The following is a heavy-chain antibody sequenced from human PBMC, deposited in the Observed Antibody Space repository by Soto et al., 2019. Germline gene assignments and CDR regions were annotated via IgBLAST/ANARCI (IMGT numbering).Heavy chain of an antibody. J-gene: IGHJ5*02. V-gene: IGHV3-21*01. Sequence: GGSLRLSCAASGFTFSSYSMNWVRQAPGKGLEWVSSISSSSSYIYYADSVKGRFTISRDNAKNSLYLQMNSLRAEDTAVYYCARVHSSGWFPLSWGQGTLVTVS. D-gene: IGHD6-19*01. CDR1: GFTFSSYS. CDR3: ARVHSSGWFPLS. CDR2: ISSSSSYI.